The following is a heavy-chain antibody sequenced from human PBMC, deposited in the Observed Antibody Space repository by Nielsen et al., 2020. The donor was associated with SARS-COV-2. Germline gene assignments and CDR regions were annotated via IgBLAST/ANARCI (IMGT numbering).Heavy chain of an antibody. Sequence: SETLSLTCTVSGGSISSSSYYWGWISQPPGKGLERIGSIYYSGSTYYNPSLKSRVTISVDTSKNQFSLKLSSVTAADTAVYYCTRDRPAVAGTSRFDPWGQGTLVTVSS. D-gene: IGHD6-19*01. CDR3: TRDRPAVAGTSRFDP. V-gene: IGHV4-39*07. CDR1: GGSISSSSYY. CDR2: IYYSGST. J-gene: IGHJ5*02.